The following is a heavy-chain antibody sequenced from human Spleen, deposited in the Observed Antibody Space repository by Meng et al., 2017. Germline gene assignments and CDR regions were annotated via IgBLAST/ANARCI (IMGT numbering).Heavy chain of an antibody. CDR2: VNPNSGGT. CDR3: ARDEDISAAGKLFGDY. CDR1: GYTFTGYY. D-gene: IGHD6-25*01. V-gene: IGHV1-2*06. J-gene: IGHJ4*02. Sequence: ASVKVSCKASGYTFTGYYMHWVRQAPGQGLEWMGLVNPNSGGTNYAQKFQGGVTMTRDTSISTAYMELSRLRSDDTAVYYCARDEDISAAGKLFGDYWGQGTLVTVSS.